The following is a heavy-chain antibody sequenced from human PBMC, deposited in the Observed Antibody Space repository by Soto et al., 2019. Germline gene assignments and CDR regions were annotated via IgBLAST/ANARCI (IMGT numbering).Heavy chain of an antibody. CDR2: IGTSGDT. Sequence: GGSLRLSCAASGFTFSRYDMHWVRQVTGKGLEWVSVIGTSGDTYYPVSVKGRFTVSRENAKNSLYLQMNSLRAGDTAVYYCARSPALVWGITGFDYWGQGTPVTVSS. CDR1: GFTFSRYD. D-gene: IGHD3-10*01. CDR3: ARSPALVWGITGFDY. J-gene: IGHJ4*02. V-gene: IGHV3-13*01.